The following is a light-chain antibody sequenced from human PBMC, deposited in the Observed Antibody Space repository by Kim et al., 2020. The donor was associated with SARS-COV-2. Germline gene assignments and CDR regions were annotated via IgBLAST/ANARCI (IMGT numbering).Light chain of an antibody. J-gene: IGKJ5*01. Sequence: LGVSTWESTTRTCRASKSFSSSYLAWYQQKPGQAPRLLIYGASSRATGIPDRFSGSGSGTDFTLTISRLEPEDFAVYYCQKYGSSFGQGTRLEIK. V-gene: IGKV3-20*01. CDR1: KSFSSSY. CDR3: QKYGSS. CDR2: GAS.